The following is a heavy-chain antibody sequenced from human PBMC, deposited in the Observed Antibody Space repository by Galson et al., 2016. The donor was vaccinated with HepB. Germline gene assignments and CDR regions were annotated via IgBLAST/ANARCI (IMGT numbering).Heavy chain of an antibody. Sequence: SLRLSCAASGFNFNNYTINWVRQAPGKGLEWVSYITSSSSTIYYADSVKGRFTISRDNAKNSLYLQMNSLRDEDTAVYYCARESYYGGNSLDQYYFDYWGQGTLVTVSS. CDR1: GFNFNNYT. V-gene: IGHV3-48*02. D-gene: IGHD4-23*01. J-gene: IGHJ4*02. CDR2: ITSSSSTI. CDR3: ARESYYGGNSLDQYYFDY.